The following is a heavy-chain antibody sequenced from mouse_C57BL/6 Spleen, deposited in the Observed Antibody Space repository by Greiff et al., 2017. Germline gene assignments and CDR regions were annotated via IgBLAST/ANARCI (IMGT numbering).Heavy chain of an antibody. CDR2: IPPNSGST. D-gene: IGHD2-5*01. CDR3: ARDSYSNLWYFDV. V-gene: IGHV1-64*01. J-gene: IGHJ1*03. Sequence: QVQLQQPGAELVKPGASVTLSCKASGYTFTSYWMHWVKQRPGQGLEWIGMIPPNSGSTNYNEKFKSKATLTVDKSSSTAYMQLSSLTSEDSAVYYCARDSYSNLWYFDVWGTGTTVTVSS. CDR1: GYTFTSYW.